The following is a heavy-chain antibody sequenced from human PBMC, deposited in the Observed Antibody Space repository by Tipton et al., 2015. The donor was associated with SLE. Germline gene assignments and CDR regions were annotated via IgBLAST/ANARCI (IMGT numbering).Heavy chain of an antibody. CDR2: IKQDGSEK. D-gene: IGHD6-13*01. Sequence: SLRLPCAASGFTFSSYWMSWVRQAPGKGLEWVANIKQDGSEKYYVDSVKGRFTISRDNAKNSLYLQMNSLRAEDTAVYYCAIDSSSWSRDYWGQGTLVTVSS. CDR3: AIDSSSWSRDY. V-gene: IGHV3-7*01. J-gene: IGHJ4*02. CDR1: GFTFSSYW.